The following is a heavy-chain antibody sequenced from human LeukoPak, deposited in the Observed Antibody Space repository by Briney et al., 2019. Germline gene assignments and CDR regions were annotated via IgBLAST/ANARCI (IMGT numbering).Heavy chain of an antibody. V-gene: IGHV1-46*01. D-gene: IGHD5-12*01. CDR3: ARDQTGYSGYDCFDY. J-gene: IGHJ4*02. Sequence: ASVKVSCKASGYTFTSYYMHWVRRAPGQGLEWMGIINLSGGGTSYAQKFQDRVTMTRDTSTSTVYMELSSLRSEDTAVYYCARDQTGYSGYDCFDYWGQGTLVTVSS. CDR2: INLSGGGT. CDR1: GYTFTSYY.